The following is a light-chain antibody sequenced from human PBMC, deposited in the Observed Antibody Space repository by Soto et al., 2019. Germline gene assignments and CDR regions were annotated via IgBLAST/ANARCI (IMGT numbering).Light chain of an antibody. CDR3: QQGHNWPLT. CDR2: SAS. J-gene: IGKJ2*01. Sequence: EIVMTQSPATLSVSPGERATLSCRASPSISTELAWYQQKPGQLPRLLIYSASTRATGVPARFTGSGSGSEFTLTISGLQSEDFAVYYCQQGHNWPLTFGQGTRLEI. V-gene: IGKV3-15*01. CDR1: PSISTE.